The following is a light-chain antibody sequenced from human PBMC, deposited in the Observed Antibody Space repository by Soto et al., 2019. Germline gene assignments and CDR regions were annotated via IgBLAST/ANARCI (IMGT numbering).Light chain of an antibody. CDR3: QKYNSAPLT. CDR2: AAS. CDR1: QGISKY. Sequence: DIQMTQSPSSLSASIGGRVTITCRASQGISKYLAWYQQRPGEIPNLLIYAASTLQSGVPSRFSGSGSGTDFTLTISSLQPEDVATYYCQKYNSAPLTFGGGTKVDIK. V-gene: IGKV1-27*01. J-gene: IGKJ4*01.